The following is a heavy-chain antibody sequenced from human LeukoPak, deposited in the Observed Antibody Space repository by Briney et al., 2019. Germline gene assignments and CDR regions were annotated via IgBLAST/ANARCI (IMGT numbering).Heavy chain of an antibody. Sequence: GGSLRLSCAASGFTFSSYAMSWVHQAPGKGLEWVSAISGSGGSIYYADSVKGRFTISRDNSKNTLYLQMNSLRAEDTAVYYCAKAMVRGVINYYYYGMDVWGQGTTVTVSS. CDR2: ISGSGGSI. J-gene: IGHJ6*02. CDR1: GFTFSSYA. V-gene: IGHV3-23*01. CDR3: AKAMVRGVINYYYYGMDV. D-gene: IGHD3-10*01.